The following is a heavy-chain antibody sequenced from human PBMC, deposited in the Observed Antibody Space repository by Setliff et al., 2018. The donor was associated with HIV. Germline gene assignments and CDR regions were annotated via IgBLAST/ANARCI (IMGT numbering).Heavy chain of an antibody. CDR3: ARSIHGGGSEPFDT. Sequence: SETLSLTCAVYGGSFSGYYWSWIRQPPGKGLEWIGEINHSGSTNYNPSLKSRVTISVDTSKNQFSLSLRSVTAADTAVYYCARSIHGGGSEPFDTWGQGILVTVSS. J-gene: IGHJ5*02. V-gene: IGHV4-34*01. D-gene: IGHD3-10*01. CDR2: INHSGST. CDR1: GGSFSGYY.